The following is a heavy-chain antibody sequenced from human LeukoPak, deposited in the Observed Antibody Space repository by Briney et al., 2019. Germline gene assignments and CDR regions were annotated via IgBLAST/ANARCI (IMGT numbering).Heavy chain of an antibody. CDR3: ARGAGLDCSSTGCYVIDV. CDR2: IKTDGTST. V-gene: IGHV3-74*01. D-gene: IGHD2-2*01. J-gene: IGHJ3*01. CDR1: GFTFSSYW. Sequence: GGSLRLSCAASGFTFSSYWMHWVRQAPGKGLVWVPRIKTDGTSTNYADSVKGRFTISRDNAKNTLYLQMNSLRAEDTALYYCARGAGLDCSSTGCYVIDVWGRGTMVTVSS.